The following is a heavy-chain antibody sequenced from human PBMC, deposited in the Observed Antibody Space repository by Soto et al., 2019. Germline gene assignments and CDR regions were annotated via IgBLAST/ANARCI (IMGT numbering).Heavy chain of an antibody. V-gene: IGHV3-74*01. CDR3: ARSVPRGGYSSYYGMDV. CDR1: GFTFSSYW. J-gene: IGHJ6*02. CDR2: INSDGSGT. D-gene: IGHD5-12*01. Sequence: PGGSLRLSCAVSGFTFSSYWMHWVRQAPGKGLVWVSRINSDGSGTIYADSVKGRFTISRDNAKNTLYLQMNSLRAEGTAVYYCARSVPRGGYSSYYGMDVWGQGTTVTVSS.